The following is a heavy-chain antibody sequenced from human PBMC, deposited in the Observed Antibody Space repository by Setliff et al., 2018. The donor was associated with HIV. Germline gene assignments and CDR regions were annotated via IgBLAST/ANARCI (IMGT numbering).Heavy chain of an antibody. CDR2: MYWNDDK. V-gene: IGHV2-5*01. CDR3: AHSQLWDLEWPVYYFDY. CDR1: GFSLSTSGVG. D-gene: IGHD3-3*01. Sequence: ESGPTLVNPTQTLTLTCTFSGFSLSTSGVGVGWIRQPPGKALEWLALMYWNDDKRYSPSLKSRLTITKDTSKNQVVLTMTNMDPVDTATYSCAHSQLWDLEWPVYYFDYWGQGTLVTVSS. J-gene: IGHJ4*02.